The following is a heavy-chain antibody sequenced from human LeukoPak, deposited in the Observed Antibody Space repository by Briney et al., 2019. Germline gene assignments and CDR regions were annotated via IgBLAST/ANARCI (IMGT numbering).Heavy chain of an antibody. Sequence: GSLRLSCAASGFTFNKYDMSWVRQVPGKGLEWVPGISDSGDRTYYADSVKGRFTISRDNSKNTLYLQVNSLRAEDTAAYYCAKESGYGDYWYFDYWGQGTLVTVSS. CDR2: ISDSGDRT. D-gene: IGHD6-25*01. V-gene: IGHV3-23*01. CDR3: AKESGYGDYWYFDY. J-gene: IGHJ4*02. CDR1: GFTFNKYD.